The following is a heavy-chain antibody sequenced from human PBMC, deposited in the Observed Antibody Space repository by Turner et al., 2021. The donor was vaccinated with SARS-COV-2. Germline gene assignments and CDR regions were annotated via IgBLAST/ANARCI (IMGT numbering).Heavy chain of an antibody. V-gene: IGHV4-39*01. D-gene: IGHD3-10*01. J-gene: IGHJ4*02. CDR1: GGSISSSSYY. CDR2: IYYSGST. Sequence: QLQLQKSGPGLVKPSEPLSLTCTVSGGSISSSSYYWGWIRQPPGKGLEWIGSIYYSGSTYYNPSLKSRVTISVDTSKNQFSLKLSSVTAADTAVYYCARLVRRAEYYFDYWGQGTLVTVSS. CDR3: ARLVRRAEYYFDY.